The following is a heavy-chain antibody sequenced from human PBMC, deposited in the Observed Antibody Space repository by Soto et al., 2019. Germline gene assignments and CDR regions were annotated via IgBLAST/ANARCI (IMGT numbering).Heavy chain of an antibody. J-gene: IGHJ4*02. CDR2: ISESGAST. CDR3: AKPSTRYCGGDCSWDY. CDR1: GFTFSIYA. Sequence: PGGALRVSCAASGFTFSIYAMSWVRHGPGKGLEWVSAISESGASTYYADSVKGRFTISRDNSKNTLYLQMNSLRVEDTAVYYCAKPSTRYCGGDCSWDYWGQGTLVTVSS. V-gene: IGHV3-23*01. D-gene: IGHD2-21*02.